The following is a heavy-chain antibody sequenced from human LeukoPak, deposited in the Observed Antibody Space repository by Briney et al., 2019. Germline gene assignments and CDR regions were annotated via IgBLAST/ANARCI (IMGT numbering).Heavy chain of an antibody. D-gene: IGHD6-13*01. J-gene: IGHJ3*02. V-gene: IGHV4-34*01. CDR1: GGTFNDYY. Sequence: SGTLSLTCAAYGGTFNDYYWTWIRQPPGKGLEWIGEFTHSGGANYNPSLKSRVTMGVDTSKKQFSLKVTSVTAADTAVYYCARVHQQLALYAFDIWGHGTLVTVSS. CDR3: ARVHQQLALYAFDI. CDR2: FTHSGGA.